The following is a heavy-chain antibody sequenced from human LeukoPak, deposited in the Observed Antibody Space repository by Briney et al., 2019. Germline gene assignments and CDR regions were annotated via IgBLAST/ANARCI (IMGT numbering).Heavy chain of an antibody. CDR2: ISWNSGSI. J-gene: IGHJ4*02. CDR3: AKGQQWLVRDYFDY. CDR1: GFTFDDYA. V-gene: IGHV3-9*01. D-gene: IGHD6-19*01. Sequence: PGGSLRLSCAASGFTFDDYAMHWVRQAPGKGLEWVSGISWNSGSIGYADSVKGRFTISRDNAKNSLYLQMNSLRAEDTALYYCAKGQQWLVRDYFDYWGQGTLVTVSS.